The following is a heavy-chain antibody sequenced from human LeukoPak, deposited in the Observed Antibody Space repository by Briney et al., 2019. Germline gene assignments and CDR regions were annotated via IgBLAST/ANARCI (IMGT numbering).Heavy chain of an antibody. J-gene: IGHJ6*03. CDR3: ARDLVGYCSSTSCQSYYYYYMDV. D-gene: IGHD2-2*01. CDR1: GGSISSSNW. V-gene: IGHV4-4*02. Sequence: SETLSLTCAVSGGSISSSNWWSWVRQPPGKGLEWIGEIYHSGSNNYNPSLKSRVTISVDKSKNQFSLKLSSVTAADTAVYYCARDLVGYCSSTSCQSYYYYYMDVWGKGTTVTVSS. CDR2: IYHSGSN.